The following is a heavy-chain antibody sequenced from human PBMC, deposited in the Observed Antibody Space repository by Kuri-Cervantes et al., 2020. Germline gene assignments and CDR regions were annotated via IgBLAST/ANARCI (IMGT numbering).Heavy chain of an antibody. D-gene: IGHD2-21*02. J-gene: IGHJ4*02. CDR3: ASQGCGGGCLEYFDY. CDR2: ISAYNGDT. Sequence: ASVKVSCKASGYTFTSYGISWVRQAPGQGLEWMGCISAYNGDTNYAQKFQGRVTITADKSTSTGYMELSSLRSEDTGVYYCASQGCGGGCLEYFDYWGQGTQVTVSS. V-gene: IGHV1-18*01. CDR1: GYTFTSYG.